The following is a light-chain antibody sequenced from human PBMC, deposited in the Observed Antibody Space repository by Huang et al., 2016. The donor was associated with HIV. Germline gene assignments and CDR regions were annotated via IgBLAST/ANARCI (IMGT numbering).Light chain of an antibody. V-gene: IGKV1-27*01. CDR3: QKYDSAPLT. Sequence: DIQMTQSPSSLSASVGDRVTITCRASQGISNSLAWYQQKPGKVPRLLIYAASTLQSGVPSRFSGSRSERDFSLTIGSLQPEDVATYYCQKYDSAPLTFGGGTKVEI. CDR2: AAS. CDR1: QGISNS. J-gene: IGKJ4*01.